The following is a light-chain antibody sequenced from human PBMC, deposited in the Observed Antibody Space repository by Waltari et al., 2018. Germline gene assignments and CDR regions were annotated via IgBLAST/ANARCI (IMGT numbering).Light chain of an antibody. CDR1: ALPKQY. Sequence: SYELTQPPSVSVSHGQTARITCSGDALPKQYAYWYQQKPGQAPVLVIYKDSERPSGLPERFSGSSSGTTVTLTISGVQAEDEADYYCQSADSSGTYTVFGGGTKLTVL. J-gene: IGLJ3*02. V-gene: IGLV3-25*03. CDR2: KDS. CDR3: QSADSSGTYTV.